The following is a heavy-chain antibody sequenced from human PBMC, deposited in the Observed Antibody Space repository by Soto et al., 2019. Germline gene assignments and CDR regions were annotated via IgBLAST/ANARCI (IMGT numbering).Heavy chain of an antibody. J-gene: IGHJ5*02. CDR1: GGSFSGYY. CDR3: ARAPDR. CDR2: IYHSGST. Sequence: PSETLSLTCAVYGGSFSGYYWTWIRQPPGKGLEWIGYIYHSGSTYYNPSLKSRVTISVDRSKNQFSLKLSSVTAADTAVYYCARAPDRWGQGTLVTVSS. V-gene: IGHV4-30-2*01.